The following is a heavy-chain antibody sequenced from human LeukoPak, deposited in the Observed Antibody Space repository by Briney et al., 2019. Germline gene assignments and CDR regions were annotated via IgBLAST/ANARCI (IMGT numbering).Heavy chain of an antibody. CDR1: GFTFSSYS. D-gene: IGHD5-18*01. J-gene: IGHJ4*02. CDR3: ARGRGYSYGYFEY. V-gene: IGHV3-21*01. CDR2: ISSSSSYI. Sequence: GGSLRLSCAASGFTFSSYSMNWVRQAPEKGLEWVSSISSSSSYIYYADSVKGRFTISRDNAKKSLYLQMNSLRAEDTAIYYCARGRGYSYGYFEYWGQGTLVTVSS.